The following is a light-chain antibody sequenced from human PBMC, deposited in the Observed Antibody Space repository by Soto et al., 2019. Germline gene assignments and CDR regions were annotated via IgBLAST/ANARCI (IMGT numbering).Light chain of an antibody. Sequence: QSVLTQPASVSGSPGQSVTISCTGTSSDFGSYKFVSWYQHHPGKVPKVIIYETSKRPSGVSDRFSGSKSGNTASLTISGLQAEDEADYYCFSFTSTNTHVFGSGTQV. CDR3: FSFTSTNTHV. CDR1: SSDFGSYKF. V-gene: IGLV2-23*01. J-gene: IGLJ1*01. CDR2: ETS.